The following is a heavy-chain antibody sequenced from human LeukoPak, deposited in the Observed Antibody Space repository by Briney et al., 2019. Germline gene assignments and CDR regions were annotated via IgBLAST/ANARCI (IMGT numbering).Heavy chain of an antibody. Sequence: GESLKISCKGSGYSFTSYWIGWVRQMPGKGLEWMGIIYPGDSDTRYSPSFQGQVTISADKSISTAYLQWSSLKASDTAMYYCARLRGIAVAGNYLDYWGQGTLVTVSS. D-gene: IGHD6-19*01. CDR1: GYSFTSYW. V-gene: IGHV5-51*01. CDR2: IYPGDSDT. J-gene: IGHJ4*02. CDR3: ARLRGIAVAGNYLDY.